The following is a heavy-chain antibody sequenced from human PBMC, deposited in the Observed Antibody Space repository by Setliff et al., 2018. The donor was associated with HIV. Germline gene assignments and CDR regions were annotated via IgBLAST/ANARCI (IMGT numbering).Heavy chain of an antibody. V-gene: IGHV4-30-4*08. CDR2: IYYSGST. CDR1: GASISRGNYY. J-gene: IGHJ6*03. D-gene: IGHD4-4*01. CDR3: ARVVYTYYYMDV. Sequence: SETLSITCTVSGASISRGNYYWTWIRQRPGKGLEWIAFIYYSGSTYYSPSLKSRLMISVDTSKNQFSLNMTSVTAADTAVYFCARVVYTYYYMDVWGKGTTVTVSS.